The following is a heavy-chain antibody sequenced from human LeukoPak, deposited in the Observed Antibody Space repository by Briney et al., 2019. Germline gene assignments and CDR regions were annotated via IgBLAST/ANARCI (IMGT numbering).Heavy chain of an antibody. CDR3: AKVRGDAFDI. CDR1: GFTFTTYG. Sequence: GGSLRLSCSASGFTFTTYGMHWVRQAPGKGLVWVSRIMSDGRSTYADSVKGRFTISRDTAKNTLYLQMNSLRAEDTAVYYCAKVRGDAFDIWGKGQWSPSLQ. J-gene: IGHJ3*02. CDR2: IMSDGRST. V-gene: IGHV3-74*01.